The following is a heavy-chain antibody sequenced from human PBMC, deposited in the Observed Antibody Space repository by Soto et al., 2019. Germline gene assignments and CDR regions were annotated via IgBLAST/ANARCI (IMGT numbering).Heavy chain of an antibody. CDR2: SSGSGGST. CDR3: AKDPLRSGTPHAFDI. J-gene: IGHJ3*02. D-gene: IGHD1-1*01. V-gene: IGHV3-23*01. CDR1: GFTFSSYA. Sequence: GGSLRLSCAASGFTFSSYAMSWVRQAPGKGLEWVSASSGSGGSTYYADSVKGRFTISRANSKNTLYLQMNSLSAEDTAVYSCAKDPLRSGTPHAFDIWGQGTMVTVSS.